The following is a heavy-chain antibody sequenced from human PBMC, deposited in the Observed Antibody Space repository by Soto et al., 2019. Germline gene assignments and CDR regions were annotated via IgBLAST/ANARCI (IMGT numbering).Heavy chain of an antibody. V-gene: IGHV4-30-4*01. D-gene: IGHD4-17*01. Sequence: QVQLQESGPGLVKPSQTLSLTCTVSGGSISSGDYYWSWIRQPPGKGLEWIGYMYYSGSTYYNPSLKSRVTISVDTSKNQFSLKLSSVTAADTAVYYCARITVTTGGYFDYWGQGTLVTVSS. CDR3: ARITVTTGGYFDY. CDR2: MYYSGST. CDR1: GGSISSGDYY. J-gene: IGHJ4*02.